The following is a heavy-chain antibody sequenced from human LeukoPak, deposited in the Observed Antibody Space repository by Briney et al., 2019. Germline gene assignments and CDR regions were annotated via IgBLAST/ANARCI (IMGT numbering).Heavy chain of an antibody. J-gene: IGHJ5*02. Sequence: SETLSLTCTVSGGSISSYYWSWIRQPPGKGLEWIGYIYYSGSTNYNPSLKSRVTISLDTSKNQFSLKLRSMTAADTAVYFCARLATPLSWFDPWGQGTLVTVSS. V-gene: IGHV4-59*01. CDR2: IYYSGST. CDR1: GGSISSYY. D-gene: IGHD2-15*01. CDR3: ARLATPLSWFDP.